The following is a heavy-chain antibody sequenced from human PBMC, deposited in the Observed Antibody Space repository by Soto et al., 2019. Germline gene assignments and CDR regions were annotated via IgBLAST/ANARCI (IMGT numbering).Heavy chain of an antibody. CDR1: GVMCRSYD. Sequence: PGGSLRLSWGASGVMCRSYDVSWVRQAPGKGLEWVSTILVDGRTFYVDSVKGRFTISRDSSQNTVYLQMNSLTAGDTALYYCAKATATGGGAFDICGQGTMVTVSS. CDR3: AKATATGGGAFDI. D-gene: IGHD2-8*02. V-gene: IGHV3-23*01. J-gene: IGHJ3*02. CDR2: ILVDGRT.